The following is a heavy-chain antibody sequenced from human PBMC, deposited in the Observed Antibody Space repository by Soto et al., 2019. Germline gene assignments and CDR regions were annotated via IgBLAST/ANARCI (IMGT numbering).Heavy chain of an antibody. D-gene: IGHD2-2*01. J-gene: IGHJ6*02. CDR3: ARKEYGDGLDG. V-gene: IGHV4-59*01. CDR2: LSDSGST. Sequence: SETLSLTCTVSGGSIIGYFWSWIRQPPWKGLECIGYLSDSGSTDYTPSLNSRVTISVDTSKNQFSLQLSPVTAADTAVYYCARKEYGDGLDGWGQGTTVTVSS. CDR1: GGSIIGYF.